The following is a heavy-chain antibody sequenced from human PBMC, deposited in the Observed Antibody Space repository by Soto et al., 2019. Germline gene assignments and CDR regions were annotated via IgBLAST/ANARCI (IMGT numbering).Heavy chain of an antibody. CDR2: IYPGDSDT. D-gene: IGHD3-3*01. J-gene: IGHJ6*02. V-gene: IGHV5-51*01. CDR3: ARQIFGVVKNGMDV. CDR1: GDSFTDHW. Sequence: PGVSMTISCKVSGDSFTDHWIGLVSQMPGKGLEWMGIIYPGDSDTRYSPSFQGQVTISADKSISTAYLQWGSLKASDTAMYYCARQIFGVVKNGMDVWGQGTTVTVSS.